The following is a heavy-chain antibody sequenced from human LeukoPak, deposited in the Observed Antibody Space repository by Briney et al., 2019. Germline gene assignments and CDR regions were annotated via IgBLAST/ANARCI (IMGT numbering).Heavy chain of an antibody. V-gene: IGHV1-2*02. CDR3: ARDSSGYYAIDY. D-gene: IGHD3-22*01. J-gene: IGHJ4*02. Sequence: ASVKVSCKASGYTFTNYDIIWVRQASGQGLEWMGWINPNSGGTNYAQKFQGRVTMTRDTSISTAYMELSRLRSDDTAVYYCARDSSGYYAIDYWGQGTLVTVSS. CDR2: INPNSGGT. CDR1: GYTFTNYD.